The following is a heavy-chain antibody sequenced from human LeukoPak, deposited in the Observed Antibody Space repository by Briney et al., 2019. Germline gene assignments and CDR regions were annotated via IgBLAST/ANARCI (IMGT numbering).Heavy chain of an antibody. J-gene: IGHJ4*02. D-gene: IGHD3-10*01. V-gene: IGHV4-39*07. CDR1: GGSINNSISY. CDR3: ARGLYYYGSGSYRPYSFDH. Sequence: SETLSLTCTVSGGSINNSISYWAWIRQPPGKGLEWIGSIYYTGNTYYKPSLKSRDTISVDTSKNQFSLKVRSVTAADTAVYYCARGLYYYGSGSYRPYSFDHWGQGTLVTVSS. CDR2: IYYTGNT.